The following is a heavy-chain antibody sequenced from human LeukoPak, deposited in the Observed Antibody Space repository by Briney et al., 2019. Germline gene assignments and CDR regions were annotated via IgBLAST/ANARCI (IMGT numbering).Heavy chain of an antibody. CDR3: ARDGSSRPFFDS. CDR1: GGSMTSSGYY. CDR2: IYYTGTT. J-gene: IGHJ4*02. Sequence: SETLSLTCTVSGGSMTSSGYYWGWVRQPPGEGLECIGSIYYTGTTYYRPSLKSRVTISLHTTQFSLKLTSVSAADTAVYYCARDGSSRPFFDSWGQGTLVTVSS. V-gene: IGHV4-39*07. D-gene: IGHD6-13*01.